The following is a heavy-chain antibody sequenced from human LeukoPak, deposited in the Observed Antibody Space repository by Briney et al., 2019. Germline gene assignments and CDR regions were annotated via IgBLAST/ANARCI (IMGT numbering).Heavy chain of an antibody. CDR3: AKDRSSGWSPFDY. CDR1: GFTFSSYA. CDR2: ISGSGGST. Sequence: GRSLRLSCAASGFTFSSYAMSWVRQAPGKGLEWVSAISGSGGSTYYADSVKGRFTISRDNSKNTLYLQMNSLRAEDTAVYYCAKDRSSGWSPFDYWGQGTLVTVSS. D-gene: IGHD6-19*01. V-gene: IGHV3-23*01. J-gene: IGHJ4*02.